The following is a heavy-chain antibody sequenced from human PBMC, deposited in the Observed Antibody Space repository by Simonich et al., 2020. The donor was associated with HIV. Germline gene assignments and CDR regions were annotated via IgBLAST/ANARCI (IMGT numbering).Heavy chain of an antibody. CDR2: IHDSGST. Sequence: QVQLQQWGAGLLKPSETLSLTCAVYGGSFSGYYWTWTRQPPGKGLEWIGEIHDSGSTNYNPSIKGRVTMSVDKSKNQFSLKLKSVSAADTAVYYCAAGNALLRFLEWEGTYMDVWGKGTTVTVSS. CDR1: GGSFSGYY. J-gene: IGHJ6*03. CDR3: AAGNALLRFLEWEGTYMDV. D-gene: IGHD3-3*01. V-gene: IGHV4-34*01.